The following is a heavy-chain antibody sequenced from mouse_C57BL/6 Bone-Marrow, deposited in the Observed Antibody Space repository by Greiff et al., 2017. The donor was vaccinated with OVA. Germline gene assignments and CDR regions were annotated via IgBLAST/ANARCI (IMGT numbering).Heavy chain of an antibody. CDR2: IDPSDSST. CDR1: GYTFTSYW. CDR3: ARSGSNGAY. V-gene: IGHV1-50*01. J-gene: IGHJ3*01. D-gene: IGHD2-5*01. Sequence: VQLQQSGAELVKPGASVKLSCKASGYTFTSYWMQWVKQRPGQGLEWIGEIDPSDSSTNYNQKFKGKATLTVDTSSSTAYMQLSSLTSEDSAVYYCARSGSNGAYWGQGTLVTVSA.